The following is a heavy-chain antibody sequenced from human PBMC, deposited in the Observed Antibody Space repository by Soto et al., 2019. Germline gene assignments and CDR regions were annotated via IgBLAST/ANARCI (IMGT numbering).Heavy chain of an antibody. V-gene: IGHV4-34*01. CDR1: GESLSGYY. D-gene: IGHD3-22*01. J-gene: IGHJ4*02. CDR2: INHSGGT. CDR3: AGRNGYYSGIDY. Sequence: QVQLQQWGAGLLKPSETLSLTCAVYGESLSGYYWSWIRQTPGKGLEWIGEINHSGGTDYNPSLKSRVTISSDTSKNQVSLRVNSVTAADTAVYYCAGRNGYYSGIDYWGQGTLVTVSS.